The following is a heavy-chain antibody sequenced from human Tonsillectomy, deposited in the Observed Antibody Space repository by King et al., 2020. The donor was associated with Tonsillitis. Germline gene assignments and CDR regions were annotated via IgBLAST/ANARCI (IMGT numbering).Heavy chain of an antibody. CDR1: GFTLSSYA. CDR3: AREESLGFDY. CDR2: MWYDGSNK. Sequence: VQLVESGGGVVQPGRSLRLSCAAAGFTLSSYAIHWVRQAPGKGLEWVAVMWYDGSNKYYAESVKGRFTISRDNSKNTLYLQMNSLRAEDTAVYYCAREESLGFDYWGQGTLVTVSS. J-gene: IGHJ4*02. V-gene: IGHV3-33*01.